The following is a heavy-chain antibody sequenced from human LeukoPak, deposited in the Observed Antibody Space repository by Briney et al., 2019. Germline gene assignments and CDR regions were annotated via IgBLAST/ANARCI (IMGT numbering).Heavy chain of an antibody. Sequence: GGSLRLSCAASGLSFSTYAMGWVRQAPGEGLEWVSCISDSGGATLYADSVKGRFTISRDNSKNTLYLQMNSLRAEDSPVYYCARGRVITMLVANPNNWFDPWGQGTLVTVSS. J-gene: IGHJ5*02. D-gene: IGHD3-22*01. CDR1: GLSFSTYA. CDR3: ARGRVITMLVANPNNWFDP. V-gene: IGHV3-23*01. CDR2: ISDSGGAT.